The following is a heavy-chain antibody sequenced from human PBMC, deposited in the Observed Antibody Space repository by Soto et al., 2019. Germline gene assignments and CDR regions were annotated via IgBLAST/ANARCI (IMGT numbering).Heavy chain of an antibody. Sequence: SETLSLTCTVSGGSISSGGYYWSWIRQHPGKGLERIGYIYYSGSTYYNPSLKSRVTISVDTSKNQFSLKLSSVTAADTAVYYCARERIVVVPAAIGGDDAFDIWGQGTMVTVSS. CDR2: IYYSGST. D-gene: IGHD2-2*01. CDR1: GGSISSGGYY. CDR3: ARERIVVVPAAIGGDDAFDI. J-gene: IGHJ3*02. V-gene: IGHV4-31*03.